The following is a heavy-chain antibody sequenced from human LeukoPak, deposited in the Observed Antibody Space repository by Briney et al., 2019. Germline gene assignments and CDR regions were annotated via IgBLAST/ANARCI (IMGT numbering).Heavy chain of an antibody. D-gene: IGHD6-6*01. CDR2: IHHSGST. Sequence: SETLSLTCAVYGGSFTGYYWTWIRQPPGKGLERIGEIHHSGSTNYNPSLKNRVTISVDTSKKQFSLDLHSVTAADTAVYYCARASHYSSSSGFAAWGQGALVTVSS. J-gene: IGHJ5*02. CDR3: ARASHYSSSSGFAA. V-gene: IGHV4-34*01. CDR1: GGSFTGYY.